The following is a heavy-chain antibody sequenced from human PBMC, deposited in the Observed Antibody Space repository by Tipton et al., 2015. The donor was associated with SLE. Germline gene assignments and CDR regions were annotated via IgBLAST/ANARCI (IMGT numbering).Heavy chain of an antibody. Sequence: TLSLTCTVSGGSISYLYHYWSWIRQPAGKGLEWIGGFSFSGTTNYNPSLKSRITISVDTSKNQFSLKLSSVTAADTAVYYCARGGFIAYYYYYMDVWGKGTTVTVSS. CDR1: GGSISYLYHY. D-gene: IGHD3-16*02. CDR2: FSFSGTT. CDR3: ARGGFIAYYYYYMDV. J-gene: IGHJ6*03. V-gene: IGHV4-61*02.